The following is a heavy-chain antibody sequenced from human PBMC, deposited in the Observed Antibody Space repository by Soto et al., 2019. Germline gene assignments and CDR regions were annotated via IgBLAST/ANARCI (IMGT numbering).Heavy chain of an antibody. CDR2: VKDGGHT. CDR1: GGSLSGYY. Sequence: QVQLQQWGAGLLKPSETLSLNCAVTGGSLSGYYWSWIRQPPGKGLEWIGEVKDGGHTNYSPSLRGRVTISPDPSTNQFSLRLNSVTAADTGVYYCARGQEGVVATHWDQGSLVTVSS. V-gene: IGHV4-34*01. CDR3: ARGQEGVVATH. J-gene: IGHJ4*02. D-gene: IGHD5-12*01.